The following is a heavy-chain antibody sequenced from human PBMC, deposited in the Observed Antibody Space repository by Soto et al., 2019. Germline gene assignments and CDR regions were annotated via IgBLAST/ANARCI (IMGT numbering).Heavy chain of an antibody. J-gene: IGHJ4*02. Sequence: ASVNVSCKASGGTFSSYAISWVRQAPGQGLEWMGGIIPIFGTANYAQKFQGRVTITADESTSTAYMELSSLRSEDTAVYYCARAVSERYCSSTSCYAVGYYFDYWGQGTLVTVSS. CDR2: IIPIFGTA. D-gene: IGHD2-2*01. CDR3: ARAVSERYCSSTSCYAVGYYFDY. V-gene: IGHV1-69*13. CDR1: GGTFSSYA.